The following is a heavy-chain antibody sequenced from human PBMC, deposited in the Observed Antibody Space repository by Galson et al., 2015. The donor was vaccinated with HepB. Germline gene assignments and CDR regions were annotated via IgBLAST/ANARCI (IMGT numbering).Heavy chain of an antibody. D-gene: IGHD2-2*01. CDR3: TRRYCSSTSCYAGYNWFDP. V-gene: IGHV3-7*03. J-gene: IGHJ5*02. CDR2: INQDGSEK. CDR1: ELVFGDYW. Sequence: SLRLSCADSELVFGDYWMSWVRQAPGKGLEWVACINQDGSEKNYVDSVKGRFTISRDNAKNSLFLQMNSLKTEDTAVYFCTRRYCSSTSCYAGYNWFDPWGQGTLVTVSS.